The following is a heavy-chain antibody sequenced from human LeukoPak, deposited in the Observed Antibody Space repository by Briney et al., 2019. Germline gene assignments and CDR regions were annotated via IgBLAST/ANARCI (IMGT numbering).Heavy chain of an antibody. D-gene: IGHD2-8*01. CDR1: GFTFSSYA. V-gene: IGHV3-23*01. J-gene: IGHJ4*02. CDR2: ISGSGGST. Sequence: LPGGSLRLSCAASGFTFSSYAVSWVRQAPGKGLEWVSSISGSGGSTYSADSVKGRFTISRDNSKNTLYLQMNSLRAEDTALYYCAKDRSCTNDICHGDSDYWGQGTLVTVSS. CDR3: AKDRSCTNDICHGDSDY.